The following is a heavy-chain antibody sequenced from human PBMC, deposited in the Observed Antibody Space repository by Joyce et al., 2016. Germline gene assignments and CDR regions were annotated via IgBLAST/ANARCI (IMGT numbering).Heavy chain of an antibody. Sequence: EVQLVESGGGLVKPGRSLRLSCTSSGFILGDYAMNWFRQAPGKGLEWVGFIRSKAYGGTTDYAASVKGRFTISRDDSKSIAYLQMNSLKTEDTAVYYCTRIGDCSGGSCYEGWFDPWGQGTLVTVSS. CDR2: IRSKAYGGTT. D-gene: IGHD2-15*01. CDR3: TRIGDCSGGSCYEGWFDP. V-gene: IGHV3-49*05. CDR1: GFILGDYA. J-gene: IGHJ5*02.